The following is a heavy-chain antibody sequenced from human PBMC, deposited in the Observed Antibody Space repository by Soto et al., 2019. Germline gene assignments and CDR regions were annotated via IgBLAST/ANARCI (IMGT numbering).Heavy chain of an antibody. J-gene: IGHJ6*02. CDR1: GGTFSSYA. CDR3: ARDDSNYGGGPDYYGMDV. CDR2: IIPIFGTA. Sequence: QVQLVQSGAEVTKPGSSVKVSCKASGGTFSSYAISWVRQSPGQGLEWMGGIIPIFGTANYAQKFQGRVTITADECTSTAYMELSSLSSEDTDVYYCARDDSNYGGGPDYYGMDVWGQGTTVTFAS. V-gene: IGHV1-69*12. D-gene: IGHD4-4*01.